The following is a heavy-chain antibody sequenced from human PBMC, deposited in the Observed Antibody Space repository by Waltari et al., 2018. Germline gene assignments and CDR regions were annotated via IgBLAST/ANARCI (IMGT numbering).Heavy chain of an antibody. CDR1: GFTFSSYW. V-gene: IGHV3-74*01. Sequence: EVQLVESGGGLVQPGGSLRLSCAASGFTFSSYWMHWVRQAPGKGLVWVSRINRDGSSTSYADSVKGRFTISRDNAKNTLDLQMNSLRAEDTAVYYCARESGYSYGYWGQGTLVTVSS. J-gene: IGHJ4*02. CDR2: INRDGSST. CDR3: ARESGYSYGY. D-gene: IGHD5-18*01.